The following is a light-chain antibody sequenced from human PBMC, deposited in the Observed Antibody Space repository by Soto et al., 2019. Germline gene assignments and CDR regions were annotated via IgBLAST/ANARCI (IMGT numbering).Light chain of an antibody. V-gene: IGLV1-40*01. CDR1: STNIGAGYG. Sequence: QAVVTQPPSVSGAPGQRVSISCTGSSTNIGAGYGVHWYQQRPGTAPKLLIVGNTIRPSGVPDRFSASTSGTSASLAITGLRSEDEADYYCAAWDDRLSGLVFGRGTKLTVL. CDR2: GNT. J-gene: IGLJ2*01. CDR3: AAWDDRLSGLV.